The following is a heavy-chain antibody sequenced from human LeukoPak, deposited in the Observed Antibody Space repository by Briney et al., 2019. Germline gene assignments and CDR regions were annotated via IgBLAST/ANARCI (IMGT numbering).Heavy chain of an antibody. J-gene: IGHJ5*02. CDR2: TYYRSKWYN. CDR3: ARGSQSSRWFDP. D-gene: IGHD6-6*01. CDR1: GDSVSSKSAA. Sequence: SQTLSLTCAISGDSVSSKSAAWNWIRQSPSRGLEWLGRTYYRSKWYNDYAVSVESRITINPDTSKNQFSLQPNSVTPEDTAVYYCARGSQSSRWFDPWGQGTLVTVSS. V-gene: IGHV6-1*01.